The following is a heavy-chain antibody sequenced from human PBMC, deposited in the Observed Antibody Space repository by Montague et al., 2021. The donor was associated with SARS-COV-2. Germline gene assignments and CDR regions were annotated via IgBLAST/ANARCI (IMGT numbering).Heavy chain of an antibody. Sequence: SETLSLTCTVSGVSVTDYYWSWIRKPQGKGLELVGVVLYNKSTNFNPSLKSRVAISVDTSKNQFSLGLTSVTAADTAFSECVRPPHYDGLNGPPDFWGQGTLVTVSS. CDR2: VLYNKST. CDR3: VRPPHYDGLNGPPDF. D-gene: IGHD3-9*01. V-gene: IGHV4-59*08. CDR1: GVSVTDYY. J-gene: IGHJ4*02.